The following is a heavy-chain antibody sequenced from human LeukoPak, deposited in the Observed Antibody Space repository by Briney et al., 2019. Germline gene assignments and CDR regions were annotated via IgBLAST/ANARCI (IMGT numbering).Heavy chain of an antibody. D-gene: IGHD3-3*01. CDR3: ARDTADFQGLDI. J-gene: IGHJ3*02. CDR2: INLDGTKK. Sequence: GGSLRLSCAASGFTFSSYSMNWVRQAPGKGLEWLANINLDGTKKYYVDSVNGRFTISRDNARKSVYLQMNSLRAEDMAVYYCARDTADFQGLDIWGQGTKVTVSS. V-gene: IGHV3-7*01. CDR1: GFTFSSYS.